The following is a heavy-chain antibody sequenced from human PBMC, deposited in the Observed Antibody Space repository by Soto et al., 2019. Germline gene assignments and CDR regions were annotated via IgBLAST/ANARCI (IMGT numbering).Heavy chain of an antibody. V-gene: IGHV4-59*08. CDR3: ARLGLWALDY. CDR2: IYYNGNT. Sequence: PSETLSLTCTVSGGSISSDYWSWIRQPPGKGLEWIGYIYYNGNTNYNPSLKSRVTILVDTSKNQFSLKLSSVTVADTAVYYCARLGLWALDYWGQGTPVTVSS. J-gene: IGHJ4*02. CDR1: GGSISSDY. D-gene: IGHD5-18*01.